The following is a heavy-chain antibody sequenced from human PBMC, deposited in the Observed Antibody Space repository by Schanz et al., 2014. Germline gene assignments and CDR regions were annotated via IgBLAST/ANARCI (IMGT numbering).Heavy chain of an antibody. CDR3: ARDGGRDGYNLAFDV. V-gene: IGHV3-66*01. D-gene: IGHD5-12*01. CDR1: GFTVSSNY. J-gene: IGHJ3*01. CDR2: IYSGGST. Sequence: EVQLVESGGGLVQPGGSLRLSCAASGFTVSSNYMSWVRQAPGKGLEWVSVIYSGGSTYYADSVKGRFTISRDNSKNTLYLQMNSLRAEDTAVYFCARDGGRDGYNLAFDVWGQGTLVTVSS.